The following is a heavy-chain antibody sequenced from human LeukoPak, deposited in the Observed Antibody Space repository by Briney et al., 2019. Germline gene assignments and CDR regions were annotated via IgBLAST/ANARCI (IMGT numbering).Heavy chain of an antibody. CDR2: IYYSGST. CDR1: GGSISSHY. CDR3: ARNSRYSGYSYYYYYMDV. Sequence: PSETLSLTCAVYGGSISSHYWSWIRQPPGKGLEWIGYIYYSGSTNYNPSLKSRVTISVDTSKNQFSLKLSSVTAADTAVYYCARNSRYSGYSYYYYYMDVWGKGTTVTVSS. D-gene: IGHD5-12*01. J-gene: IGHJ6*03. V-gene: IGHV4-59*11.